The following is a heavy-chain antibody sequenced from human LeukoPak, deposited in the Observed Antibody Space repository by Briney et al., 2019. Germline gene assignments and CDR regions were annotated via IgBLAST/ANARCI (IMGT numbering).Heavy chain of an antibody. CDR3: ARVESANGVWTPGAFDI. D-gene: IGHD2-8*01. CDR2: ISYDGSNK. J-gene: IGHJ3*02. Sequence: GGSLRLSCAASGFTFSSYAMHWVRQAPGKGLEWVAVISYDGSNKYYADSVKGRFTTSRDNSKNTLYLQMNSLRAEDTAVYYCARVESANGVWTPGAFDIWGQGTMVTVSS. CDR1: GFTFSSYA. V-gene: IGHV3-30-3*01.